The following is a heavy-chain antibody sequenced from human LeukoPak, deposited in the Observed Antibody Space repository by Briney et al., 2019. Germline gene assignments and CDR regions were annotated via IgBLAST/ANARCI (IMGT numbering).Heavy chain of an antibody. CDR3: ARGAMATTPFFDY. Sequence: SETLSLTCPVSGGSISNYYYRTWIRQPPGKGLELIGFFYYTGSTNFNPSLKRRVTMSLATSSNQFSLKLTSLTAADTAVYYCARGAMATTPFFDYWGQGTLVTVSS. CDR1: GGSISNYY. V-gene: IGHV4-59*01. D-gene: IGHD5-24*01. CDR2: FYYTGST. J-gene: IGHJ4*02.